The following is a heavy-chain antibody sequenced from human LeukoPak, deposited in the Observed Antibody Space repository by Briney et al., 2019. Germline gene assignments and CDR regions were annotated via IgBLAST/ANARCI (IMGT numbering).Heavy chain of an antibody. CDR1: GFTVSSNY. CDR3: AKDHLQPRYSSSWYFSDY. D-gene: IGHD6-13*01. CDR2: IYSGGST. V-gene: IGHV3-53*05. J-gene: IGHJ4*02. Sequence: GGSLRLSCAASGFTVSSNYMSWVRQAPGKGLEWVSVIYSGGSTYYADSVKGRFTISRDNSKNTLYLQMNSLRAEDTAVYYCAKDHLQPRYSSSWYFSDYWGQGTLVTVSS.